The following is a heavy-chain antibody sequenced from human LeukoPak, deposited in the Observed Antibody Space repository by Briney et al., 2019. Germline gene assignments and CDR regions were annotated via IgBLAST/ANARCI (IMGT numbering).Heavy chain of an antibody. J-gene: IGHJ4*02. D-gene: IGHD7-27*01. CDR3: ARVGTRRFFDY. Sequence: GGSLRLSCAASGFTFSSYWMSWVRQAPGKGLEWVANIKQDGREKYYVDSVKGRFTISRDNAKNSLYLQMNSLRAEDTAVYYCARVGTRRFFDYWGQGTLVTVSS. CDR1: GFTFSSYW. CDR2: IKQDGREK. V-gene: IGHV3-7*01.